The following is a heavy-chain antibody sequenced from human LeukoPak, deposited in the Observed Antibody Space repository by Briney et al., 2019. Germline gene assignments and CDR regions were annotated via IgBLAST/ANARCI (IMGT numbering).Heavy chain of an antibody. CDR2: IYPADSET. Sequence: ESLKISCKASGYSFTTHWISWVRQRPGKGLEWLGIIYPADSETRYSPSFQGQVTMSVDKSISTAYLQWRSLQASDIATYYCARALDGGKSPGSWFDPWGQGTLVTVSS. CDR1: GYSFTTHW. CDR3: ARALDGGKSPGSWFDP. V-gene: IGHV5-51*01. J-gene: IGHJ5*02. D-gene: IGHD3-16*01.